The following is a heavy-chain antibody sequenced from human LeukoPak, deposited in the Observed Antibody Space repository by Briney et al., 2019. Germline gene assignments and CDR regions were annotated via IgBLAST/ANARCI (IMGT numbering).Heavy chain of an antibody. CDR1: GYTFTSYD. V-gene: IGHV1-8*01. J-gene: IGHJ4*02. D-gene: IGHD3-9*01. Sequence: ASVKVSCKAYGYTFTSYDINWVRQATGHGLEWMGWRNPNSGNTGYAQKFQGRVTMTRNTSISTAYMELSSLRSEDTAFFFKQKTAYEILTGPEDYFDYWGQGTLVTVSS. CDR2: RNPNSGNT. CDR3: QKTAYEILTGPEDYFDY.